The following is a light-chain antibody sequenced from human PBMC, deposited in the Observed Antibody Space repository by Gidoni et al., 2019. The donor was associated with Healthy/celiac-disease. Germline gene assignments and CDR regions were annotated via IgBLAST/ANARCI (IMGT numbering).Light chain of an antibody. Sequence: SYVLTQPPSVSVAPGKTARIPCGGNNIGSKRVHWYQQKPGQAPVLVIYSDSDRPSGIPERFSGSNSGNTATLTISRVEAGDEADYYCQVWDSSSDHPVFGGGTKLTVL. CDR3: QVWDSSSDHPV. J-gene: IGLJ3*02. CDR2: SDS. CDR1: NIGSKR. V-gene: IGLV3-21*04.